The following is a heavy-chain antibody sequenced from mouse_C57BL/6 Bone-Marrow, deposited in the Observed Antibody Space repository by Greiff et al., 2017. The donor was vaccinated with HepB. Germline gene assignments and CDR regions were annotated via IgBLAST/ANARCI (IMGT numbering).Heavy chain of an antibody. J-gene: IGHJ1*03. CDR1: GFTFTDYY. Sequence: EVQWVESGGGLVQPGGSLSLSCAASGFTFTDYYMSWVRQPPGKALEWLGFIRNKANGYTTEYSASVKGRFTISRDNSQSILYLQMNALRAEDSATYYCASLYDGYSYWYFDVWGTGTTVTVSS. CDR3: ASLYDGYSYWYFDV. V-gene: IGHV7-3*01. CDR2: IRNKANGYTT. D-gene: IGHD2-3*01.